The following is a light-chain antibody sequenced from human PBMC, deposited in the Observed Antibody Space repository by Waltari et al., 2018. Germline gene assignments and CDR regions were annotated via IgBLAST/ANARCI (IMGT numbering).Light chain of an antibody. J-gene: IGLJ2*01. CDR2: DVT. V-gene: IGLV2-14*03. Sequence: QSALTQPASVSGSPGQSITISCSGLGSAAGASESVSRHQHHPAKAPQVIIYDVTHRPSAVSDRFSASTSANTASLTISRPQPEDEADYYCSSQTLDDLVLFGGGTRLTVL. CDR3: SSQTLDDLVL. CDR1: GSAAGASES.